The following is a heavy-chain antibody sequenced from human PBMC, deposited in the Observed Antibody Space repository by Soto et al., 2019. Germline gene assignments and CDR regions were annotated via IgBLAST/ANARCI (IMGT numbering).Heavy chain of an antibody. Sequence: GGSLRLSCAAFGFTFSSYGMHWVRQAPGKGLEWVAVISYDGSNKYYADSVKGRFTISRDNSKNTLYLQMNSLRAEDTAVYYCAKDRLKGYSYGYGDIDYWGQGTLVTVSS. J-gene: IGHJ4*02. CDR1: GFTFSSYG. CDR2: ISYDGSNK. D-gene: IGHD5-18*01. V-gene: IGHV3-30*18. CDR3: AKDRLKGYSYGYGDIDY.